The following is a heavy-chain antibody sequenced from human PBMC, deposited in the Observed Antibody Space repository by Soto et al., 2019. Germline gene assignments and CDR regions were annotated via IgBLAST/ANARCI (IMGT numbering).Heavy chain of an antibody. Sequence: GESLKISCKGSGYSFTTYWIGWLRQMPGKGLEWIGIIYPGDSETRYSPSFQGQVTISADKSISTAILQWSSLKASDTAMYYCARQLLGFCSSSSCLDYYYYGMDVWGQGTTVTVSS. CDR2: IYPGDSET. CDR1: GYSFTTYW. V-gene: IGHV5-51*01. CDR3: ARQLLGFCSSSSCLDYYYYGMDV. J-gene: IGHJ6*02. D-gene: IGHD2-2*01.